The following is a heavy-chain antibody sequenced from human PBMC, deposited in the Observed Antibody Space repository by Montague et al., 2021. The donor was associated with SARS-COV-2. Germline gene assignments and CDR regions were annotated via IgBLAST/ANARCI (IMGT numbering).Heavy chain of an antibody. V-gene: IGHV4-61*02. J-gene: IGHJ4*02. CDR1: GASINTGPYD. CDR2: IEASTGNA. Sequence: TLSLTCTVSGASINTGPYDWSWIRQPAGGGLEWIGRIEASTGNAKYNPSLNGRATLSLDTSRNHFSLRLSSVTAADTAVYYCARDIAVAGLFDYWGQGTLVTVSS. CDR3: ARDIAVAGLFDY. D-gene: IGHD6-19*01.